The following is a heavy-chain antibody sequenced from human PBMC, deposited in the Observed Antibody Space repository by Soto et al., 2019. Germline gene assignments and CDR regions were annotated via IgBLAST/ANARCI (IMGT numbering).Heavy chain of an antibody. J-gene: IGHJ6*02. D-gene: IGHD5-18*01. V-gene: IGHV4-39*01. CDR1: VGSISSCSYY. Sequence: PSETLSITFTVSVGSISSCSYYGGWIRQPPGKGLEWIGSIYYSGSTYYNPSLKSRVTISVDTSKNQFSLKLSSVTAADTAVYYCACIFSGGYGYGFYYYGMDVWGQGTTVTVSS. CDR3: ACIFSGGYGYGFYYYGMDV. CDR2: IYYSGST.